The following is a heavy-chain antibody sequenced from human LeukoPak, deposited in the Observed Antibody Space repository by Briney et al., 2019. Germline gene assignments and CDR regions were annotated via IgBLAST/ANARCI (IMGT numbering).Heavy chain of an antibody. J-gene: IGHJ4*01. CDR3: ARGRGIQLTAPIGY. CDR1: GFTFSSYA. Sequence: PGGSLRLSCAASGFTFSSYAMHWVRQAPGKGLEWVAVISYDGSNKYYADSVKGRFTISRDNSKNTLYLQMNSLRAEDTAVYYCARGRGIQLTAPIGYWGHGTLDTVAS. V-gene: IGHV3-30-3*01. CDR2: ISYDGSNK. D-gene: IGHD5-18*01.